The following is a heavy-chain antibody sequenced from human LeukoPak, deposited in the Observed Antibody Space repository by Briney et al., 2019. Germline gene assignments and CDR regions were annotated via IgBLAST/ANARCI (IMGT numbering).Heavy chain of an antibody. CDR1: GFTFSSYA. J-gene: IGHJ6*02. CDR3: ARDLLQTNRLDGMDV. D-gene: IGHD2-15*01. Sequence: PGGSLRLSCAASGFTFSSYAMSWVRQAPGKGLEWVSAFRGSSGTTYYAASLQRPFTISRHNSKNTLYLQMNSLRAEDTAVYYCARDLLQTNRLDGMDVWGQGTTVTVSS. CDR2: FRGSSGTT. V-gene: IGHV3-23*01.